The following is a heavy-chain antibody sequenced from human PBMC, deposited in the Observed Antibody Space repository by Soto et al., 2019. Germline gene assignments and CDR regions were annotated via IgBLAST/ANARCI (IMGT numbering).Heavy chain of an antibody. CDR1: GGSFSGYY. CDR2: INHSGST. J-gene: IGHJ4*02. Sequence: QVQLQQWGAGLLKPSETLSLTCAVYGGSFSGYYWSWIRQPPGKGLEWIGEINHSGSTNYNPSLKSRVTISVDTSKNQFSLKLSSVTAADTAVYYCARDQQPTYFDYWGQGTLVTVSS. V-gene: IGHV4-34*01. CDR3: ARDQQPTYFDY. D-gene: IGHD6-13*01.